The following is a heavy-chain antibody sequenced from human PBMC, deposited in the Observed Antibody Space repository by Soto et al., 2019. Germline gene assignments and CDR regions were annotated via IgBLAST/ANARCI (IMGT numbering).Heavy chain of an antibody. J-gene: IGHJ6*03. CDR1: GFTFDDYA. Sequence: GGSLRLSCAASGFTFDDYAMHWVRQAPGKGLEWVSGISWNSGSIGYADSVKGRFTISRDNAKNSLYLQMNSLRAEDTALYYCAKDMQWSITGDMDVWGKGTTVTVSS. V-gene: IGHV3-9*01. D-gene: IGHD3-10*01. CDR2: ISWNSGSI. CDR3: AKDMQWSITGDMDV.